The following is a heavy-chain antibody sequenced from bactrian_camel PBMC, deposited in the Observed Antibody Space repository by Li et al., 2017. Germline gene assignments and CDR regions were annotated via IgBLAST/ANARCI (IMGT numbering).Heavy chain of an antibody. V-gene: IGHV3S55*01. CDR1: GFTFSSCG. J-gene: IGHJ4*01. Sequence: QLVESGGGLVQAGGSLKLSCVASGFTFSSCGMAWNRQAPGKEGELVSTISKDGTTAYADSVKGRFTISRDNPKSTVYLQMNDLKIEDTAMYYCAAMCPSPGKLLGSDYWGQGTQVTVS. D-gene: IGHD6*01. CDR2: ISKDGTT. CDR3: AAMCPSPGKLLGSDY.